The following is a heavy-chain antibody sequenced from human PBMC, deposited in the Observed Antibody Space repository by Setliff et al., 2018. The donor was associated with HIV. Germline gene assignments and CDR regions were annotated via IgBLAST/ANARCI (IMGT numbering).Heavy chain of an antibody. J-gene: IGHJ4*02. CDR3: VKDVVKFWSGSGALDF. V-gene: IGHV3-23*01. D-gene: IGHD3-3*01. CDR1: GFTFSRYA. CDR2: ISSTGGTT. Sequence: GGSLRLSCAVSGFTFSRYAMSWVRQAPGKGLEWVSGISSTGGTTYYADSVKGRFTISRDNSKKTVDLQMNSLRADDTAVYYCVKDVVKFWSGSGALDFWGPGTLVTVSS.